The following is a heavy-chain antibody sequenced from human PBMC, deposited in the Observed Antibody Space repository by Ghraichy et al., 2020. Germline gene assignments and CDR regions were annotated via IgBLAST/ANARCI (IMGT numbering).Heavy chain of an antibody. CDR3: AKGAPYGSSPQKYFDP. CDR2: ITSPDGRT. V-gene: IGHV3-23*01. CDR1: GFTFSSYA. D-gene: IGHD6-13*01. Sequence: AGSLRLSCAASGFTFSSYAMTWVRQAPGKGLEWVSSITSPDGRTDYADSVKGRFTISRDNSNNMLYLQMSSLRDEDTAVYYCAKGAPYGSSPQKYFDPWGQGTLVTVSS. J-gene: IGHJ5*02.